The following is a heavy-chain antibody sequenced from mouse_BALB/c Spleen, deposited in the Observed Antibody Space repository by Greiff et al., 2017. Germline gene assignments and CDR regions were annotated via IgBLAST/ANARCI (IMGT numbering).Heavy chain of an antibody. V-gene: IGHV1S41*01. CDR3: ARERDAMDY. Sequence: DLVKPGASVKLSCKASGYTFTSYWINWIKQRPGQGLEWIGRIAPGSGSTYYNEMFKGKATLTVDTSSSTAYIQLSSLSSEDSAVYFCARERDAMDYWGQGTSVTVSS. CDR1: GYTFTSYW. J-gene: IGHJ4*01. CDR2: IAPGSGST.